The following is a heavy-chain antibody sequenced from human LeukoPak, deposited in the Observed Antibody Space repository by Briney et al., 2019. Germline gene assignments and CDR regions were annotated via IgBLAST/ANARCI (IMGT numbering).Heavy chain of an antibody. CDR2: INPNSGGT. Sequence: ASVKVSCKASGYTFTGYYMHWVRQAPGQGLEWMGWINPNSGGTNYAQKFQGRVTMTRDTSISTAYMELSRLRSDDTAVYYCARGGDYVGYYYYGMDVWGQGTTVTVSS. J-gene: IGHJ6*02. V-gene: IGHV1-2*02. D-gene: IGHD4-23*01. CDR1: GYTFTGYY. CDR3: ARGGDYVGYYYYGMDV.